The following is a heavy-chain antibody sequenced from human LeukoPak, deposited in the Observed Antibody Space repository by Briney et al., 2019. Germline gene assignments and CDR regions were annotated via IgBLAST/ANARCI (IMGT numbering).Heavy chain of an antibody. Sequence: GASVKVSCTASGGTFSSYTISWVRQAPGQGLEWMGRIIPILGIANYAQKFQGRVTITADKSTSTAYMELSSLGSEDTAVYYCARGIAVAGTPSWYYGMDVWGQGTTVTVSS. CDR2: IIPILGIA. J-gene: IGHJ6*02. CDR1: GGTFSSYT. CDR3: ARGIAVAGTPSWYYGMDV. D-gene: IGHD6-19*01. V-gene: IGHV1-69*02.